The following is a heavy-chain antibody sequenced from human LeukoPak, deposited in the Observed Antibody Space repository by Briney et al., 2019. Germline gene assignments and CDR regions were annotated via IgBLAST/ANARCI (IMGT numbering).Heavy chain of an antibody. CDR3: ASGGTAMAQAYYYYYYGMDV. Sequence: PGGSLRLSCAASGFTFSSYAMSWVRQAPGKGLEWVSAISGSGGSTYYADSVKGRFTISRDNSKNTLYLQMNSLRAEDTAVYYCASGGTAMAQAYYYYYYGMDVWGQGTTVTVSS. D-gene: IGHD5-18*01. CDR1: GFTFSSYA. CDR2: ISGSGGST. V-gene: IGHV3-23*01. J-gene: IGHJ6*02.